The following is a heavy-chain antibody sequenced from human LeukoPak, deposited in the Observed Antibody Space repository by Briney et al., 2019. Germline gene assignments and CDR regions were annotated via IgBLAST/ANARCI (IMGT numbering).Heavy chain of an antibody. CDR2: IGLDGAQK. D-gene: IGHD5-24*01. CDR1: GFTFSSHS. V-gene: IGHV3-7*01. J-gene: IGHJ4*02. CDR3: ARWRGLQSEFDC. Sequence: PGGSLRLSCAASGFTFSSHSMGSVRQAPGKGLECVATIGLDGAQKDFVDSVKGRFTLSRDNAKNSLFLEMNRLRVEDTAVYYCARWRGLQSEFDCWGQGTLVTVSS.